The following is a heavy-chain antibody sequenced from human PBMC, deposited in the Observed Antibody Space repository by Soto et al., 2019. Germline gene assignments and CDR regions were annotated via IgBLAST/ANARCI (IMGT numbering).Heavy chain of an antibody. CDR1: GFTFSSYA. Sequence: GSLRLSCAASGFTFSSYAMSWVRQAPGKGLEWVSAISGSGGSTYYADSVKGRFTISRDNSKNTLYLQMNSLRAEDTAVYYCAKDRDLVVVTAILDYWGQGTLVTVSS. CDR3: AKDRDLVVVTAILDY. V-gene: IGHV3-23*01. D-gene: IGHD2-21*02. J-gene: IGHJ4*02. CDR2: ISGSGGST.